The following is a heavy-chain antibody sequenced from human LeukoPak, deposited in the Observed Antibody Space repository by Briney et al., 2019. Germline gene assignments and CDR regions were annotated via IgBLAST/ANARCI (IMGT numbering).Heavy chain of an antibody. V-gene: IGHV3-73*01. CDR1: GFTFSGSA. J-gene: IGHJ3*02. CDR3: TRYDQLPRGYAFDI. D-gene: IGHD2-2*01. CDR2: IRSKANSYAT. Sequence: AGGSLRLSCAASGFTFSGSAIHWVRQASGKGLEWVGRIRSKANSYATAYAASVKGRFTISRDDSKNTAYLQMNSLKTEDTAVYYCTRYDQLPRGYAFDIWGQGTMVTVSS.